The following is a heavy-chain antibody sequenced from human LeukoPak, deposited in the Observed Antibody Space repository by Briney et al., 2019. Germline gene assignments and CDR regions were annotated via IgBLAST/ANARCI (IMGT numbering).Heavy chain of an antibody. V-gene: IGHV3-30*02. D-gene: IGHD2-21*02. J-gene: IGHJ5*02. Sequence: GGSLRLSCVASGFTFSTYGMHWVRQAPGKGLEWVAFIRNDGSNEYYADSVKGRFTISRDNSKNTLYLQMNSLRAEDTAVYYCAKDPPHCGGDCYSGPFDPWGQGTLVTVSS. CDR1: GFTFSTYG. CDR3: AKDPPHCGGDCYSGPFDP. CDR2: IRNDGSNE.